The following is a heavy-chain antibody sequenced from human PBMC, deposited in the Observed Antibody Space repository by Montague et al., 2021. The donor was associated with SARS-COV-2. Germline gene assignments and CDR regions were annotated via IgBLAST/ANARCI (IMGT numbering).Heavy chain of an antibody. CDR1: GGSISSSNW. J-gene: IGHJ4*02. V-gene: IGHV4-4*02. CDR3: ARDLFSPYSSGWYADY. Sequence: SETLSLTCAVSGGSISSSNWWRWVRQPPGKGLEWIGEIYHSGSTNYNPSLKSRVTISVDKSKNQFSLKLSSVTAADTAVYYCARDLFSPYSSGWYADYWGQGTLVTVSS. CDR2: IYHSGST. D-gene: IGHD6-19*01.